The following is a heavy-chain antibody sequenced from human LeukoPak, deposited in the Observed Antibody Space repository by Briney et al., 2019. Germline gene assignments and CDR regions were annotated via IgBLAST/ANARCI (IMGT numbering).Heavy chain of an antibody. CDR3: ARGQCSSPSCRYFDY. CDR2: ITSGGNS. J-gene: IGHJ4*02. CDR1: GFTVSSTY. V-gene: IGHV3-66*01. D-gene: IGHD2-2*01. Sequence: GGSLRLSCAASGFTVSSTYMNWVRQAPGKGLEWVSVITSGGNSYYADSVKGRFTISRDNSKNTLYLQMNGLRAEDTAVYYCARGQCSSPSCRYFDYWGQGTLVTVSS.